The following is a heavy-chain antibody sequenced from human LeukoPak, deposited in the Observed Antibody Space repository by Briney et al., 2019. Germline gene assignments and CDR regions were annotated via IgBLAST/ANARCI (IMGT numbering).Heavy chain of an antibody. CDR1: GFTFSSYS. V-gene: IGHV3-21*01. D-gene: IGHD3-10*01. CDR2: ISSSSSYI. CDR3: VREGYYGSAALYS. Sequence: PGGSLRLSCAASGFTFSSYSMNWVRQAPGKGLEWVSSISSSSSYIYYADSVKGRFTISRDNAKNTLYLQMNSLRAEDTAVYYCVREGYYGSAALYSWGQGTLVTVSS. J-gene: IGHJ4*02.